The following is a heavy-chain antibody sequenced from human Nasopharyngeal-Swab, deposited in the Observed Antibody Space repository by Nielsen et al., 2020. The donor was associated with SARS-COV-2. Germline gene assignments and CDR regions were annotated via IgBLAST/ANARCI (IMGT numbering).Heavy chain of an antibody. CDR1: GFTFDDYA. CDR3: ARGKYDSSGYYLGDYYFDY. V-gene: IGHV3-9*01. Sequence: SLKISCAASGFTFDDYAMHWVRQAPGKGPEWVSGISWNSGSIGYADSVKGRFTISRDNAKNSLYLQMNSLRAGDTAVYYCARGKYDSSGYYLGDYYFDYWGQGTLVTVSS. J-gene: IGHJ4*02. CDR2: ISWNSGSI. D-gene: IGHD3-22*01.